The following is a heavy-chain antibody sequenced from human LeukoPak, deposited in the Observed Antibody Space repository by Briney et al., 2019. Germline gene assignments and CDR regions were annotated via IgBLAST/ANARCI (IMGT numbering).Heavy chain of an antibody. CDR3: ARDREYSSGWYDY. D-gene: IGHD6-19*01. J-gene: IGHJ4*02. Sequence: GGSLRLSCAASGFTVSSNYMSWVRQAPGKGLEWASVIYSGGSTYYADSVKGRFTISRDNSKNTLYLQMNSLRAEDTAVYYCARDREYSSGWYDYWGQGTLVTVSS. CDR2: IYSGGST. V-gene: IGHV3-53*01. CDR1: GFTVSSNY.